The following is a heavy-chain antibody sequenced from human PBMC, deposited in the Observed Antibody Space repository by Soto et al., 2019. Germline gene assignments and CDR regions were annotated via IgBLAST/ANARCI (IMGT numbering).Heavy chain of an antibody. D-gene: IGHD3-3*01. Sequence: HLQLQESGPGLVKPSETLSLTCTVSGGSISSSSYYWGWIRQPPGKGLEWIGGIYYSWSTYYTPSPKSRVTISVDRSTKQFSQKLSSVTAADTAVYYCAKRKPYPGVVMPYYYYYYGMDVWGQGTTVTVSS. CDR2: IYYSWST. V-gene: IGHV4-39*01. CDR3: AKRKPYPGVVMPYYYYYYGMDV. CDR1: GGSISSSSYY. J-gene: IGHJ6*02.